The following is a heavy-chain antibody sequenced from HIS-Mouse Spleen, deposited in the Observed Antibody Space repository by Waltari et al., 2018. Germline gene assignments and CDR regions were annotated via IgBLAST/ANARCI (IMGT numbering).Heavy chain of an antibody. Sequence: QVQLQESGPGLVKPSETLSLTCTVSGYSISSGYYWGWIRQPPGRGLAWIGSIYHSGSTEYNPSRKSRGTISVDTSKNQFSLKLSSVTAADTAVYYCARVKTWGQGTLVTVSS. J-gene: IGHJ5*02. CDR1: GYSISSGYY. CDR2: IYHSGST. CDR3: ARVKT. V-gene: IGHV4-38-2*02.